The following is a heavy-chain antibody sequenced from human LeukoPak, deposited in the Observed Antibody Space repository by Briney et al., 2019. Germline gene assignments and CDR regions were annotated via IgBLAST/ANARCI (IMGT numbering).Heavy chain of an antibody. CDR3: ARAEGVRFVRYYFDY. J-gene: IGHJ4*02. D-gene: IGHD3-3*01. CDR2: IWYDGSNK. CDR1: GFTFSSYG. V-gene: IGHV3-33*01. Sequence: PGGSLRLSCAASGFTFSSYGMHWVRQAPGKGLEWVAVIWYDGSNKYYADSVKGRFTISRDNSKNTLYLQMNSLRAEDTAVYYCARAEGVRFVRYYFDYWGQGTLVTVSS.